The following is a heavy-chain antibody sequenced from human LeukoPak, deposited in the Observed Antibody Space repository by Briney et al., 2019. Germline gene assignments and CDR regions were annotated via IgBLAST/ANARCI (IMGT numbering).Heavy chain of an antibody. CDR1: GFTFSSYW. J-gene: IGHJ4*02. Sequence: GGSLRLSCAASGFTFSSYWMHWVRQAPGKGLMWVSRMKSDGSSTSYADSVKGRFTISRDNAKNTLYLQMNSLRAEGTAVYYCAVRQGGSYTGESDYWGQGTLVTVSS. V-gene: IGHV3-74*01. D-gene: IGHD3-10*01. CDR2: MKSDGSST. CDR3: AVRQGGSYTGESDY.